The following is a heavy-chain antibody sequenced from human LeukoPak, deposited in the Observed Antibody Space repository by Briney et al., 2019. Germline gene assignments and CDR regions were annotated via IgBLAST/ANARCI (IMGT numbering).Heavy chain of an antibody. Sequence: ASVKVSCKASGGTVSSYVISWVRQAPGQGLEWMGGIIPIFGTANYAQKFQGRVTITADKSTSTAYMELSSLRSEDTAVYYCARSSVVAAAGPYYFDYWGQGTLVTVSS. CDR2: IIPIFGTA. V-gene: IGHV1-69*06. D-gene: IGHD6-13*01. CDR1: GGTVSSYV. CDR3: ARSSVVAAAGPYYFDY. J-gene: IGHJ4*02.